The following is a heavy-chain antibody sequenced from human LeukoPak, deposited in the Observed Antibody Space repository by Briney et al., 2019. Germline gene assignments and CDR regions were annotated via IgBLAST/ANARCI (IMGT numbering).Heavy chain of an antibody. J-gene: IGHJ6*03. CDR2: ISGSGGST. Sequence: PGGSLRLSCAASGFTFSSYAMSWVRQAPGKGLEWVSAISGSGGSTYYADSVKGRFTISRDNSKNTLYLQMNSLRAEDTAVYYCAKRSWGVTMIVVALPDYYYYMDVWGKGTTVTVSS. V-gene: IGHV3-23*01. CDR1: GFTFSSYA. CDR3: AKRSWGVTMIVVALPDYYYYMDV. D-gene: IGHD3-22*01.